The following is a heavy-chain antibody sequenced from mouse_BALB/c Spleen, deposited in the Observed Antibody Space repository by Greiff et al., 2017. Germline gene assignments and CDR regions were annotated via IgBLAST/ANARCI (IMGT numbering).Heavy chain of an antibody. D-gene: IGHD2-1*01. V-gene: IGHV5-6-3*01. J-gene: IGHJ4*01. Sequence: EVKLQESGGGLVQPGGSLKLSCAASGFTFSSYGMSWVRQTPDKRLELVATINSNGGSTYYPDSVKGRFTISRDNAKNTLYLQMSSLKSEDTAMYYCARDRGGNYDYAMDYWGQGTSVTVSS. CDR3: ARDRGGNYDYAMDY. CDR2: INSNGGST. CDR1: GFTFSSYG.